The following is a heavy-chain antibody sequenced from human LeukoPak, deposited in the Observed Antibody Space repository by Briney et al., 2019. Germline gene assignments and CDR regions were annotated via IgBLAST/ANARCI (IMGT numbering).Heavy chain of an antibody. CDR3: AKVGYGPSGIDY. Sequence: GGSLRLSCAASGFTFSSYGMSWVRQAPGKGLEWVSTISGSPVSTYYADSVKGRFTISRDNSKNTLYLQMNSLRAEDTAVYYCAKVGYGPSGIDYWGQGTLVTVSS. V-gene: IGHV3-23*01. D-gene: IGHD4-17*01. CDR2: ISGSPVST. CDR1: GFTFSSYG. J-gene: IGHJ4*02.